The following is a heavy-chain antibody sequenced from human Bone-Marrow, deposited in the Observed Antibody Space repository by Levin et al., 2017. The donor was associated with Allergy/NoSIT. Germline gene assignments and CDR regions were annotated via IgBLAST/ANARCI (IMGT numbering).Heavy chain of an antibody. CDR3: ATNKAAAMPRSFDY. CDR2: IYYSGST. V-gene: IGHV4-39*01. J-gene: IGHJ4*02. CDR1: GGSISSSSYY. D-gene: IGHD2-2*01. Sequence: SETLSLTCTVSGGSISSSSYYWGWIRQPPGKGLEWIGSIYYSGSTYYNPSLKSRVTISVDTSKNQFSLKLSSVTAADTAVYYCATNKAAAMPRSFDYWGQGTLVTVSS.